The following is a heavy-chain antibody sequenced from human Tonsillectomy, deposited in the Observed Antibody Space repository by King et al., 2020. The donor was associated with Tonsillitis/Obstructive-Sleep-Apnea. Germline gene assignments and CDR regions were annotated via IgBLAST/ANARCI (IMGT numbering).Heavy chain of an antibody. CDR1: NGSFSGFF. V-gene: IGHV4-34*01. J-gene: IGHJ4*02. CDR2: INQSGTT. Sequence: VQLQQWGAGLLKPSETLSLTCAVYNGSFSGFFWAWIRQPPGKGLDWIGEINQSGTTNYNPSLKSRVKISVDTSKNQFSLRLTSVTAADTAMYYCARVSYNWNDALDFWGQGTLVTVSS. CDR3: ARVSYNWNDALDF. D-gene: IGHD1-1*01.